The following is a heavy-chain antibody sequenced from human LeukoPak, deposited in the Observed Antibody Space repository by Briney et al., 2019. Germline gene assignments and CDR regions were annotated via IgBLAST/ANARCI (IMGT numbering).Heavy chain of an antibody. CDR2: IHYSGSA. CDR3: ARERDSNYYDSRGYSDAFDI. Sequence: SETLSLTCTVSGGSIRSGAYFWSWIRQRPGKGLEWIVYIHYSGSAYYNPSPKSRITVSVDTTKNQFSLKLSSVTAADTAVYYCARERDSNYYDSRGYSDAFDIWGQGTMVTVSS. V-gene: IGHV4-31*03. D-gene: IGHD3-22*01. J-gene: IGHJ3*02. CDR1: GGSIRSGAYF.